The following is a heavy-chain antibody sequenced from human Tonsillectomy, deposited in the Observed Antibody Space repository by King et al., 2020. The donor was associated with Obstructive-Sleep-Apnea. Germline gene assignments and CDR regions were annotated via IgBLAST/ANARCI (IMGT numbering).Heavy chain of an antibody. CDR2: INHSGST. Sequence: VQLQQWGAGLLKPSETLSLTCAVSGGSFSGYYWSWIRQPPGKGLEWIGEINHSGSTNYNPSLKSRVTISVDTSKNQFSLKLSSVTAADTAVYYCARGLVKFAYTVYFDYWGQGTLVTVSS. CDR3: ARGLVKFAYTVYFDY. D-gene: IGHD3-16*01. CDR1: GGSFSGYY. V-gene: IGHV4-34*01. J-gene: IGHJ4*02.